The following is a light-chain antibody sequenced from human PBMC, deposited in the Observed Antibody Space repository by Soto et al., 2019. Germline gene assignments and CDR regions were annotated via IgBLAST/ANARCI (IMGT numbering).Light chain of an antibody. Sequence: DIKISQSPSALSGTVGDRVTITCRASQTISSWLAWYQKKPGKAPKLLIYKASTLKSGVPSRFSGSGSGTEFTLTISSLQPDDFATYYCQHYNSYSEAFGQGTKV. J-gene: IGKJ1*01. CDR3: QHYNSYSEA. CDR2: KAS. V-gene: IGKV1-5*03. CDR1: QTISSW.